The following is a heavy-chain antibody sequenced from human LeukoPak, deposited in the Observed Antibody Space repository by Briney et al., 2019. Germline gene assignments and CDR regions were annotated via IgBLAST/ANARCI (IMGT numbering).Heavy chain of an antibody. CDR2: INPNSGGT. V-gene: IGHV1-2*02. CDR3: ASLYSGRYYEVFDY. Sequence: ASVKVSCKASGYTFTGYYMHWVRQAPGQGLEWMGWINPNSGGTNYAQKFQGRVTMTRDTSISTAYMELTRMRSDDTAVYYCASLYSGRYYEVFDYWGQGNLVTVSS. CDR1: GYTFTGYY. J-gene: IGHJ4*02. D-gene: IGHD1-26*01.